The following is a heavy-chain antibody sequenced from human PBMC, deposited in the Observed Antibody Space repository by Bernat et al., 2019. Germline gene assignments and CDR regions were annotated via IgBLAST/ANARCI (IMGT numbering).Heavy chain of an antibody. Sequence: EVRLVESGGGLVQPGGSPRLSCAASGFSFRDYWMHWVRQAAGKGLVWVSRINSDGSSTIYADSVKGRFTISRDNAKNMLYLQMHSLRADDTAVYYCVRGACSNPSCLAYWGTGTLVTVSS. CDR2: INSDGSST. CDR3: VRGACSNPSCLAY. V-gene: IGHV3-74*01. J-gene: IGHJ4*02. CDR1: GFSFRDYW. D-gene: IGHD2-2*01.